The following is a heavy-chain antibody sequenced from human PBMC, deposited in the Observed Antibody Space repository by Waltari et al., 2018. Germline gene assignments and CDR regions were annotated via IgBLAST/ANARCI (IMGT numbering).Heavy chain of an antibody. CDR2: IYYSGST. J-gene: IGHJ4*02. CDR1: GGSIRSYS. V-gene: IGHV4-59*01. Sequence: QVQLQESGPGLVKPSEPLSLTCTVSGGSIRSYSWSWIRPPPGKGLEWLGYIYYSGSTNYNPSLKSRVTISVDTSKNQFSLKLSSVTAADTAVYYCARGPQKYPAGPYFDYWGQGTLVTVSS. D-gene: IGHD2-2*01. CDR3: ARGPQKYPAGPYFDY.